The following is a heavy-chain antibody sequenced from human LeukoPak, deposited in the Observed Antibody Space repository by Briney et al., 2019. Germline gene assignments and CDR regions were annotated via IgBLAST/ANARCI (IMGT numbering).Heavy chain of an antibody. CDR2: INPNTGGT. V-gene: IGHV1-2*02. Sequence: ASVTVSCKASGSTFTNYYMHWVWHAPGQGPGWMGWINPNTGGTKYAQKFQGRVTMTRDTSISTAYMELSRLTSGDTAVYYCAIPPCSGGYCFFDYWGQGTLVTVSS. D-gene: IGHD2-21*02. CDR3: AIPPCSGGYCFFDY. CDR1: GSTFTNYY. J-gene: IGHJ4*02.